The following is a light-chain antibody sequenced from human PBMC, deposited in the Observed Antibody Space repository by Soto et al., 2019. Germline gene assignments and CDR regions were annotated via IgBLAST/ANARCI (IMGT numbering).Light chain of an antibody. CDR2: TAS. V-gene: IGKV1-5*03. J-gene: IGKJ4*01. Sequence: DIQMTQSPSTLSASVGDRVTITCRASQSISSGLAWYQQKPGKAPKHLIYTASSLEGGVPSRFSGSGSGTDFTLTISSLQPDYFATYYCQQYHSYSLTFGGGTKVDIK. CDR3: QQYHSYSLT. CDR1: QSISSG.